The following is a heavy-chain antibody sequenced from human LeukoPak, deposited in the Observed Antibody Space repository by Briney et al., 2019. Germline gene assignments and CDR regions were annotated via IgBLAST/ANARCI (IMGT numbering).Heavy chain of an antibody. D-gene: IGHD3-3*01. CDR1: GYTLTELS. CDR3: ATRSRYDFWSGYRNSHLDY. V-gene: IGHV1-24*01. CDR2: FDPEDGET. Sequence: ASVKVSCKVSGYTLTELSMHWVRQAPGKGLEWMGGFDPEDGETIYAQKFQGRVTMTEDTSTDTAYMELSSLRSEDTAAYYCATRSRYDFWSGYRNSHLDYWDQGTLVTVSS. J-gene: IGHJ4*02.